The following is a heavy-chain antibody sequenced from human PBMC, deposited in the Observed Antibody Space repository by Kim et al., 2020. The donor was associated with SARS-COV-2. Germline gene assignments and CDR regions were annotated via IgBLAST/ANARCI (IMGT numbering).Heavy chain of an antibody. CDR2: INYSGST. V-gene: IGHV4-39*01. J-gene: IGHJ6*02. CDR1: NGSISSTSYY. Sequence: SETLSLTCTASNGSISSTSYYWGWLRRPPGKGLEWIGSINYSGSTNYNPSLKSRVTISVDTSKNQFSLTLSSVSAADTAVYYCSRQGFKVGYGMDVWGQG. CDR3: SRQGFKVGYGMDV. D-gene: IGHD1-26*01.